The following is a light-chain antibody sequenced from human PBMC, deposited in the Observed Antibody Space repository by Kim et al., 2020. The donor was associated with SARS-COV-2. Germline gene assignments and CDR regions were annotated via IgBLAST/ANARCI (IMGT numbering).Light chain of an antibody. Sequence: ASVGDRVTITCRASQSISGWLAWYQQKPGKAPSLLIFGASTLESGVPSRFYGSGSGTAFTLTITSLQPDDFATYYCQQYKSNSVTFGGGTKVDIK. CDR1: QSISGW. CDR3: QQYKSNSVT. J-gene: IGKJ4*01. V-gene: IGKV1-5*01. CDR2: GAS.